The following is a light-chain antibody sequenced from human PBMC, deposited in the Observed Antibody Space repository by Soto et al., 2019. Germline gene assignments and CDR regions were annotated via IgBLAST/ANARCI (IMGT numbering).Light chain of an antibody. CDR3: QQYKNFWT. CDR2: GAS. J-gene: IGKJ1*01. Sequence: EIVMTQSPATLSVSPGDRATLSCRASQSVNSNLAWYQQKPGQAPRLVIYGASARATGIPARFSGSGSGTEFTLTISSLQSEDFAVYYRQQYKNFWTFGQGTKVEIK. V-gene: IGKV3-15*01. CDR1: QSVNSN.